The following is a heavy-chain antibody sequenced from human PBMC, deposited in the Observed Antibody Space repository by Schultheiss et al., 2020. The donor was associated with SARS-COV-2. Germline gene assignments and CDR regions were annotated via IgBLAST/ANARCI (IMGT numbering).Heavy chain of an antibody. CDR2: ISQSGTT. J-gene: IGHJ4*02. V-gene: IGHV3-23*01. Sequence: GGSLRLSCAASGFTFTTYAMTWVRQAQGKGMEWVSVISQSGTTNYADSVKGRFTISRDNAKNSLYLQMNSLRAEDTAVYYCAKDYYGSGTYPDYWGQGTLVTVSS. D-gene: IGHD3-10*01. CDR3: AKDYYGSGTYPDY. CDR1: GFTFTTYA.